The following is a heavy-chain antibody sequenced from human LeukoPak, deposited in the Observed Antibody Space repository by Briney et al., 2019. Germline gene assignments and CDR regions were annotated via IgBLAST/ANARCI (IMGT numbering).Heavy chain of an antibody. CDR3: ASGGTYCGGDCALGAFDI. D-gene: IGHD2-21*02. V-gene: IGHV1-69*06. CDR2: IIPIFGTA. Sequence: ASAKVSCKASGGTFSSYAISWVRQAPGQGLEWMGGIIPIFGTANYAQKFQGRVTITADKSTSTAYMELSSLRSEDTAVYYCASGGTYCGGDCALGAFDIWGQGTMVTVSS. CDR1: GGTFSSYA. J-gene: IGHJ3*02.